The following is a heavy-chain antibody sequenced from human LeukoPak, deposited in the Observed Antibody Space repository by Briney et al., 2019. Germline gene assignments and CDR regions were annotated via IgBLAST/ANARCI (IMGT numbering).Heavy chain of an antibody. CDR2: IYTSGST. CDR1: GGSISNFY. CDR3: ARGRYDSSGYYPDY. V-gene: IGHV4-4*07. Sequence: SETLSLTCTVSGGSISNFYWNWIRLPAGKGLEWIGRIYTSGSTNYNPSLKCRVTMSVDTSKNQFSLKLSSVTAADTAVYYCARGRYDSSGYYPDYWGQGTLVTVSS. D-gene: IGHD3-22*01. J-gene: IGHJ4*02.